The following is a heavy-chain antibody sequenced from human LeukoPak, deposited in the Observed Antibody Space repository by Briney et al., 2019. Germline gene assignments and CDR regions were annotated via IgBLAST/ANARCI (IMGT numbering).Heavy chain of an antibody. CDR2: IVVGSGNT. D-gene: IGHD6-19*01. CDR1: GFTFTSSA. V-gene: IGHV1-58*02. J-gene: IGHJ4*02. Sequence: GASVKVSCKASGFTFTSSAMQWVRQARGQRLEWIGWIVVGSGNTNYAQKFQERVTITRDMSTSTAYMELRSLRSDDTAVYYCARVRLAVAGTGGHYFDYWGQGTLVTVSS. CDR3: ARVRLAVAGTGGHYFDY.